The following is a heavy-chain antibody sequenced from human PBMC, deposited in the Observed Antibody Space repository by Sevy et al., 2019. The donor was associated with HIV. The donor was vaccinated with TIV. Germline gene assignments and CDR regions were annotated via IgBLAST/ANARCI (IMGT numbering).Heavy chain of an antibody. Sequence: GESLKISCKGSGYSFTSYWIGWVRQMPGKGLEWMGIIYPGDSDTRDSPSFQGQVTISAVKSISTAYLQWSSLKASDTAMYYCARHQTNDAFDIWGQGTMVTVSS. J-gene: IGHJ3*02. CDR2: IYPGDSDT. CDR3: ARHQTNDAFDI. V-gene: IGHV5-51*01. CDR1: GYSFTSYW.